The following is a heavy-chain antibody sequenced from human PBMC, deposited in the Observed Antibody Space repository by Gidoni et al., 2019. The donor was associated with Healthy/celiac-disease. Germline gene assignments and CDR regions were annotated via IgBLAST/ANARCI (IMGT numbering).Heavy chain of an antibody. CDR3: AADPEAYCGGDCYYPNWFDP. J-gene: IGHJ5*02. D-gene: IGHD2-21*02. V-gene: IGHV1-58*01. CDR1: GFTFTSSA. Sequence: QMQLVHSGPEVKKPGTSVKVSCQASGFTFTSSAVQWVRQARGQRLEWIGWIVGGSGNTNYAQKFQERVTMTRDMSTSIAYMELSSLRSEDTAVYYCAADPEAYCGGDCYYPNWFDPWGQGTLFTVSS. CDR2: IVGGSGNT.